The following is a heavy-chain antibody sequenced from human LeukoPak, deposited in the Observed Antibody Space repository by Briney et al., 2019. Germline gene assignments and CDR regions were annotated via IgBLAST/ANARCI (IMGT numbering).Heavy chain of an antibody. V-gene: IGHV4-59*01. CDR1: ADSISSYY. D-gene: IGHD3-9*01. CDR2: IDYSGNT. Sequence: PSETLSLTCTVSADSISSYYWSWIRQPPGKGLEWIGHIDYSGNTDHNPSLRSRLTISVDTSKNHFSLRLTSVSAADTAVYYCARGNYDILSDYSLYSPRGGFDHWGQGILVTVSS. CDR3: ARGNYDILSDYSLYSPRGGFDH. J-gene: IGHJ4*02.